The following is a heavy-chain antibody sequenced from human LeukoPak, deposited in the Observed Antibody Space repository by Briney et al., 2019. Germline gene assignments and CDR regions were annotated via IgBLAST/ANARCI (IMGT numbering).Heavy chain of an antibody. Sequence: PGGSLRLSCAASGFTFSSYSMNWVRQAPGKGLEWVSSISSSSSYIYYADSVEGRFTISRDNAKNSLYLQMNSLRAEDTAVYYCAKGIVVVPAATDYWGQGTLVTVSS. J-gene: IGHJ4*02. V-gene: IGHV3-21*04. CDR2: ISSSSSYI. CDR1: GFTFSSYS. D-gene: IGHD2-2*01. CDR3: AKGIVVVPAATDY.